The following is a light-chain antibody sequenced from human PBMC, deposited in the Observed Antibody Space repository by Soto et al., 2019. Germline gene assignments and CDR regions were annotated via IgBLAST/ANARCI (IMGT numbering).Light chain of an antibody. Sequence: QAVLTQSSSASASLGSSVSLTCTLSSGHSSYIIAWHQQQPGKAPRYLMKLEGSGSYNTGSGVPDRFSGSSSGADRYLTISNLQFEDEADYYCETWDSNTYVFGTGTKVTVL. J-gene: IGLJ1*01. V-gene: IGLV4-60*02. CDR3: ETWDSNTYV. CDR1: SGHSSYI. CDR2: LEGSGSY.